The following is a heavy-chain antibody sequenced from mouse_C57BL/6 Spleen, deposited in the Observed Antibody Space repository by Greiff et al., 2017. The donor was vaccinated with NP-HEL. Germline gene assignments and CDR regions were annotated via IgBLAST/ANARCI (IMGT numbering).Heavy chain of an antibody. J-gene: IGHJ3*01. D-gene: IGHD1-3*01. CDR2: IDPSDSYT. Sequence: VQLQQPGAELVKPGASVKLSCKASGSTFTSYWMQWVKQRPGQGLEWIGEIDPSDSYTNYNQKFKGKATLTVDTSSSTAYMQLSSLTSEDSAVYYCARSGNPFAYWGQGTLVTVSA. V-gene: IGHV1-50*01. CDR1: GSTFTSYW. CDR3: ARSGNPFAY.